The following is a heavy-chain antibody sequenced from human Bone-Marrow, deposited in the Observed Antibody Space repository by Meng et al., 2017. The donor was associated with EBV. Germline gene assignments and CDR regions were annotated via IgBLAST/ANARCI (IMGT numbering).Heavy chain of an antibody. CDR2: IYYSGST. D-gene: IGHD1-26*01. CDR3: ARVSVGATFFDY. V-gene: IGHV4-39*07. Sequence: LHLQESGPGLVKPSGTLSLTCTGSGGSISSSSYYWGWIRQPPGKGLEWIGIIYYSGSTYYNPSLKSRVTISVDTSKNQFSLKLSSVTAADTAVYYCARVSVGATFFDYWGQGTLVTVSS. CDR1: GGSISSSSYY. J-gene: IGHJ4*02.